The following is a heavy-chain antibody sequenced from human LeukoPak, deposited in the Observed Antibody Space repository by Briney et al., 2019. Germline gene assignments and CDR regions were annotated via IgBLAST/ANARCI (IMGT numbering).Heavy chain of an antibody. J-gene: IGHJ3*02. D-gene: IGHD6-19*01. CDR1: GFTVSSNY. V-gene: IGHV3-66*01. CDR3: ARIGNTGWYDVFDI. Sequence: PGGSLRLSCAASGFTVSSNYMSWVRQAPGKGLEWVSVIYSGGSTYYADSVKGRFTISRDNAKNSLYLQMNSLRAEDTALYYCARIGNTGWYDVFDIWGQGTMVTVSS. CDR2: IYSGGST.